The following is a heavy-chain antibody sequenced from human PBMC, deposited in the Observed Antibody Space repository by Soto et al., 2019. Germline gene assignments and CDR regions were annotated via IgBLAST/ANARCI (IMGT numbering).Heavy chain of an antibody. CDR3: ARCPTYYDFWSGYSYYGMDV. CDR1: GGTFSSYA. Sequence: GSSVKVSFKASGGTFSSYAISLLLHAPVQLLEWMGGIIPIFGTANYAQKFQGRVTITADESTSTAYMELSSLRSEDTAVYYCARCPTYYDFWSGYSYYGMDVWGQGTTVTVSS. J-gene: IGHJ6*02. V-gene: IGHV1-69*13. CDR2: IIPIFGTA. D-gene: IGHD3-3*01.